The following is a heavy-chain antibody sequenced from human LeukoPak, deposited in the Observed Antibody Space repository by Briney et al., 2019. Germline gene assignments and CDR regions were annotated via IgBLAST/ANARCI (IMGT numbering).Heavy chain of an antibody. V-gene: IGHV4-38-2*02. J-gene: IGHJ4*01. CDR3: ARDREYSYGNFDY. CDR2: IYHSGST. CDR1: GYSISSGYY. D-gene: IGHD5-18*01. Sequence: SETLSLTCTVSGYSISSGYYWGWIRQPPGKGLEWIGSIYHSGSTYYNPSLKSRVTISVDTSKNQFSLKLSSVTAADTAVYYCARDREYSYGNFDYWGQEPWSPSPQ.